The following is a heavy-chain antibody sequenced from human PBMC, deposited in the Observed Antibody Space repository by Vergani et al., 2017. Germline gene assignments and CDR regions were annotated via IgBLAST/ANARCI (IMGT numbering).Heavy chain of an antibody. CDR3: ARWGNGERLDS. Sequence: EVQLLESGGDLVQPGGSLRLSCAASGFTFNHYAMNWVRQAPGKGLEWVSGISGSGGSTYYAGSVKGRFTISRDSSKNTLYLQMNSLSAGDTAVYYCARWGNGERLDSWGQGTLVTVSS. CDR2: ISGSGGST. CDR1: GFTFNHYA. J-gene: IGHJ5*01. V-gene: IGHV3-23*01. D-gene: IGHD3-10*01.